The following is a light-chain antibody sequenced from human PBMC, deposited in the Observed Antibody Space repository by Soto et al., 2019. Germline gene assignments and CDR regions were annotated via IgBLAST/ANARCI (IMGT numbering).Light chain of an antibody. CDR3: QQYNTYSPWA. CDR1: QYIGSR. V-gene: IGKV1-5*01. J-gene: IGKJ1*01. Sequence: DIQMTQSPSTLSASVGDRVTITCRASQYIGSRLAWYQQKPGKAPKFLIYDASSLQSGVPSRISGSGSGTEFTLTIRSLQPDDFATYYCQQYNTYSPWAFGQGTKVDIK. CDR2: DAS.